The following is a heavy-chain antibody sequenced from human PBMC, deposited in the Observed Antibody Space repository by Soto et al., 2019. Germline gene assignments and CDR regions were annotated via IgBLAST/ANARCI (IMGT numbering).Heavy chain of an antibody. CDR2: IIPMFGKA. D-gene: IGHD3-22*01. V-gene: IGHV1-69*13. Sequence: SVKVSCKASGGTFSSYAISWVRQAPGQGLEWMGGIIPMFGKANYAQKFQDRITITADESTSTGYLELRSLRSEDTAMYYCARDGTLYDSSGYYYLYWGQGTLVTVSS. CDR3: ARDGTLYDSSGYYYLY. J-gene: IGHJ4*02. CDR1: GGTFSSYA.